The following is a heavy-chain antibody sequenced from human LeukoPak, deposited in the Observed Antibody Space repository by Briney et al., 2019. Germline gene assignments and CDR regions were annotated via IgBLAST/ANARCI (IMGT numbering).Heavy chain of an antibody. J-gene: IGHJ3*02. CDR1: GYTLTELS. Sequence: ASVKVSCKVSGYTLTELSLHWVRQAPGKGLEWMGGFDPEDGETIYARKFQGRVTMTEDTSTDTAHMELSSLRSDDTAVYYCATESHSSGWYTTAFDIWGQGTVVTVSS. CDR2: FDPEDGET. V-gene: IGHV1-24*01. CDR3: ATESHSSGWYTTAFDI. D-gene: IGHD6-19*01.